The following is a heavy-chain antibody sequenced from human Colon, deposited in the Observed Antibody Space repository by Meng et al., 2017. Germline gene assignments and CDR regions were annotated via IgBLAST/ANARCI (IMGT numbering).Heavy chain of an antibody. CDR2: IHYSGSR. D-gene: IGHD3-10*01. V-gene: IGHV4-61*01. CDR3: ARFYGSGTFEVHDY. J-gene: IGHJ4*02. CDR1: GGSVSSASYY. Sequence: QLEESGLGLVRPSETLSLTCNGSGGSVSSASYYWSWIRQPPGKGLEWIGLIHYSGSRNYNPSLKSRVTMSVDTSKNQVSLRLTSVTAADTAVYYCARFYGSGTFEVHDYWGQGTLVTVSS.